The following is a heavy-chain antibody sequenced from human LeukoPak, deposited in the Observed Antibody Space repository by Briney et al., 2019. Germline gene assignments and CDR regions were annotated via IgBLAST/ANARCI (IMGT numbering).Heavy chain of an antibody. Sequence: ASVKVSCKASRYTFTGYYIHWVRQAPGQGLEWMGWINPNSGGTNYAQKFQGRVTMTRDTSISTAYMELSRLRSDDTAVYYCARGGYDSSGYYLAFQHWGQGTLVTVSS. J-gene: IGHJ1*01. CDR1: RYTFTGYY. D-gene: IGHD3-22*01. CDR2: INPNSGGT. V-gene: IGHV1-2*02. CDR3: ARGGYDSSGYYLAFQH.